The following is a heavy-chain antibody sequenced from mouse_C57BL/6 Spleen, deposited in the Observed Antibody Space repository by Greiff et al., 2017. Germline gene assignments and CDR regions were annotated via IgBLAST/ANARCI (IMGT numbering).Heavy chain of an antibody. Sequence: VQLQQSGAELVRPGASVTLSCKASGYTFTDYEMHWVKQTPVHGLEWIGAIDPETGGTAYNQKFKGKAILTADKSSSTAYMELRSLTSGDSAVYYCTRLSYDYARDYWGQGTSVTVSS. CDR2: IDPETGGT. CDR3: TRLSYDYARDY. J-gene: IGHJ4*01. CDR1: GYTFTDYE. D-gene: IGHD1-1*01. V-gene: IGHV1-15*01.